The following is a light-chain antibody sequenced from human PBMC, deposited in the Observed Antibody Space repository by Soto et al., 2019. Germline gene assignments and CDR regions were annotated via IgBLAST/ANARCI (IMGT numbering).Light chain of an antibody. Sequence: QSALTQPASVSGSPGQSIAISCTGTSSDIGDYNYVSWYQQHPGKAPKLMIFDVSNRPSGVSNRFSGSMSGNTASLTISGRQPEDEADYYCSSYTGGSTVAFGGGTQLTVL. V-gene: IGLV2-14*01. CDR1: SSDIGDYNY. CDR2: DVS. CDR3: SSYTGGSTVA. J-gene: IGLJ2*01.